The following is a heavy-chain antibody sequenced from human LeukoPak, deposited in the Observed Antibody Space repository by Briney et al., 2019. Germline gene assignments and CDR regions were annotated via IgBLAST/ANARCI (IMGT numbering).Heavy chain of an antibody. CDR1: GFTVSSNY. V-gene: IGHV3-53*04. CDR2: IYSGGST. CDR3: ARSDYGDTVDY. Sequence: GGSLRLSCAASGFTVSSNYMSWVRQAPGKGLEWVSVIYSGGSTYYADSVKGRSTISRHNSENTLYLQMNSLRAEDTAVYYCARSDYGDTVDYWGQGTLVTVSS. J-gene: IGHJ4*02. D-gene: IGHD4-17*01.